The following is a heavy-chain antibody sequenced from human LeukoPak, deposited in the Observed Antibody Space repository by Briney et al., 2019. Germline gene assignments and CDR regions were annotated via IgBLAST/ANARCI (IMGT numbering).Heavy chain of an antibody. D-gene: IGHD4-17*01. CDR1: GGSISSSSYY. Sequence: PSETLSLTCTVSGGSISSSSYYWGWIRQSPGKGLEWIGSIYYSGSTHYNPSLKSRVTISMDTPKNQFSLKLSSVTATDTAVYYCARRVFYGNYRHFDYWGQGTLVTVSS. CDR3: ARRVFYGNYRHFDY. CDR2: IYYSGST. V-gene: IGHV4-39*01. J-gene: IGHJ4*02.